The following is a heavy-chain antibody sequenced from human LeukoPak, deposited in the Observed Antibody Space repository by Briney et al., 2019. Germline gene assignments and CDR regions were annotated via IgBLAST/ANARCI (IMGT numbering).Heavy chain of an antibody. D-gene: IGHD6-19*01. J-gene: IGHJ4*02. CDR3: ARGPDSSGWYRCFDY. CDR2: INPNSGGT. Sequence: ASVKVSCKASGYTFTGYYMHWVRQAPGQGLEWMGWINPNSGGTNYAQKFQGRVTMTRDTSISTAYMELSRLRSDDTAVYYCARGPDSSGWYRCFDYWGQGTLVTVSS. V-gene: IGHV1-2*02. CDR1: GYTFTGYY.